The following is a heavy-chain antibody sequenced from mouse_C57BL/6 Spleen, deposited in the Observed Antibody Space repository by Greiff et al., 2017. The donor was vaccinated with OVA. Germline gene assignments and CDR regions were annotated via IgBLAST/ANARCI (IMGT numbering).Heavy chain of an antibody. J-gene: IGHJ2*01. CDR2: ISSGSSTI. CDR1: GFTFSDYG. V-gene: IGHV5-17*01. Sequence: EVKVVESGGGLVKPGGSLKLSCEASGFTFSDYGLHWVRQAPEKGLEWVAYISSGSSTIYYADTVKGRFTISRDNAKNTLFLQMTSLRSDDTAMYYCARKGGIYYFDYWGQGTTLTVSS. CDR3: ARKGGIYYFDY.